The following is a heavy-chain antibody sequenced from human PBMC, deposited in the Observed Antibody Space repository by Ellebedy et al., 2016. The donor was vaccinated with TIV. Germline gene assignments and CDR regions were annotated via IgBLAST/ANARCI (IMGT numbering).Heavy chain of an antibody. CDR3: ARGSGSYFNNWFDP. Sequence: SETLSLTXSVSGDSMTNQYWSWIRQPPGKRLEWIGYVHYSGTTDYNPSLRSRVTISLDKSKNQFSLNLTSVTAADTAVYYCARGSGSYFNNWFDPWGQGTLGTVSS. D-gene: IGHD1-26*01. CDR2: VHYSGTT. CDR1: GDSMTNQY. V-gene: IGHV4-59*11. J-gene: IGHJ5*02.